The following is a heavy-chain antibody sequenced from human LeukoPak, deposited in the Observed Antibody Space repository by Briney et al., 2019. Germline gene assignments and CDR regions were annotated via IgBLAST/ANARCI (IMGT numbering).Heavy chain of an antibody. CDR3: ARATYYSNYGMDV. J-gene: IGHJ6*04. V-gene: IGHV3-23*01. CDR2: ISGSGGST. Sequence: GGSLRLSCATSGFTFSNYAVSWVRQAPGKGLEWVSSISGSGGSTYYADSVKGRFTISRDNSKNTLYLQMNSLRAEDTAVHYCARATYYSNYGMDVGGEGTTVIVSS. CDR1: GFTFSNYA.